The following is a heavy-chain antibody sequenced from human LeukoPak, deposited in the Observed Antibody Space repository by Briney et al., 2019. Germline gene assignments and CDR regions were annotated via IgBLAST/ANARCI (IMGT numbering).Heavy chain of an antibody. CDR3: ARDGGHSTDFDY. J-gene: IGHJ4*02. V-gene: IGHV3-7*01. Sequence: GGSLRLSCGASGFIFSRHWMSWVRQAPGKGPEWVANIKQDGSERYYVGSVKGRFTISRDNAKNLLYLQMNSLRAEDTALYCCARDGGHSTDFDYWGQGTLVTVSS. D-gene: IGHD2/OR15-2a*01. CDR1: GFIFSRHW. CDR2: IKQDGSER.